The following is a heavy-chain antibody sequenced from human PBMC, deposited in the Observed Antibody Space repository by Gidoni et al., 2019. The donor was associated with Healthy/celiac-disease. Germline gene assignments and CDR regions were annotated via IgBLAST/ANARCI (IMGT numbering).Heavy chain of an antibody. CDR1: AYTLTSYN. V-gene: IGHV1-8*01. J-gene: IGHJ1*01. Sequence: HVQLVQSGAEVKKPGASVKVSCKASAYTLTSYNINWVRQATGQGLEWMGWMNPNSGNTGYAPKFHGRVTMTRNTSISTAYMELSSLRSEDTAVYYCARTDCSSTSCYSVYWGQGTLVTVSS. CDR3: ARTDCSSTSCYSVY. D-gene: IGHD2-2*02. CDR2: MNPNSGNT.